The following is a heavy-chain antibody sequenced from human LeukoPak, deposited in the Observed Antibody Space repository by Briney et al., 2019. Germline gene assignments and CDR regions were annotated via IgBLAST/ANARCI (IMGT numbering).Heavy chain of an antibody. Sequence: SETLSLTCTVSGGSINGYYWTWIRQPPGKGLEWIGYIYYSGNTNYNPSLKSRVSLSVHTSKNQFSLRLSSVTAADTAIYYCARRRLGDAFDVWGQGTMVAVSS. D-gene: IGHD3-16*01. CDR3: ARRRLGDAFDV. V-gene: IGHV4-59*08. J-gene: IGHJ3*01. CDR1: GGSINGYY. CDR2: IYYSGNT.